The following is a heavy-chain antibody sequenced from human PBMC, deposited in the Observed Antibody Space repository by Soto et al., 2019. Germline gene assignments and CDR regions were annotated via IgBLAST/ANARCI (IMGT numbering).Heavy chain of an antibody. CDR1: GFTFSSYS. CDR2: ISSSSSYI. J-gene: IGHJ4*02. V-gene: IGHV3-21*01. CDR3: ARDPLRIRTHVDY. Sequence: GGSLRPSCAASGFTFSSYSMNWVRQAPGKGLEWVSSISSSSSYIYYADSVKGRFTISRDNAKNSLYLQMNSLRAEDTAVYYCARDPLRIRTHVDYWGQGTLVTVSS.